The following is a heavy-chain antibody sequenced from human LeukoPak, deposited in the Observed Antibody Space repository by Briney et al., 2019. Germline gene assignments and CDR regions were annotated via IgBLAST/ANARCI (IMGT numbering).Heavy chain of an antibody. CDR2: VYYSGST. CDR3: ARTDRGGWFYFGY. V-gene: IGHV4-59*01. CDR1: SGSINNYY. D-gene: IGHD6-19*01. Sequence: SETVSLTCTVSSGSINNYYWSWIRQAPGRGLEWIGYVYYSGSTNYNPSLKSRVAISVDTSKNQFTLKLTSVTAADTAVYYCARTDRGGWFYFGYWGQGTPVTVSS. J-gene: IGHJ4*02.